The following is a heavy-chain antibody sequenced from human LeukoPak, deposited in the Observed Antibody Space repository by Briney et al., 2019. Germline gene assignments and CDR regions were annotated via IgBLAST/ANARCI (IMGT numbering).Heavy chain of an antibody. J-gene: IGHJ6*03. Sequence: ASVKVSCKASGYTFTSYDINWVRPATGQGLEWMGWMNPNSGNTGYAQKFQGRVTITRNTSISTAYMELSSLRSEDTAVYYCARGRPYDFWSGYVPLDYYYYYMDVWGKGTTVTVSS. CDR3: ARGRPYDFWSGYVPLDYYYYYMDV. V-gene: IGHV1-8*03. CDR1: GYTFTSYD. CDR2: MNPNSGNT. D-gene: IGHD3-3*01.